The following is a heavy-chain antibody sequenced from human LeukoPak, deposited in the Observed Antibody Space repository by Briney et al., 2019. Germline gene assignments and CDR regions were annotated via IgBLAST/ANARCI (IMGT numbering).Heavy chain of an antibody. Sequence: SETLSLTCTVSGGSISSYYWSWIRQPPGKGLEWIGYIYYSGSTNYNPSLKSRVTISVDTSKNQFSLKLSSVTAADTAVYYCARGIVVVPAARPDAFHIWGQGTMVTVSS. J-gene: IGHJ3*02. D-gene: IGHD2-2*01. V-gene: IGHV4-59*01. CDR2: IYYSGST. CDR1: GGSISSYY. CDR3: ARGIVVVPAARPDAFHI.